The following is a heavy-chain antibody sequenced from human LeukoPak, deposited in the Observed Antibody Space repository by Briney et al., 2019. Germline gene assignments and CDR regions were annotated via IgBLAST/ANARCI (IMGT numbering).Heavy chain of an antibody. CDR2: IYYSGST. CDR3: ATENPDIVVVPAAMPYWFDP. V-gene: IGHV4-34*01. Sequence: SETLSLTCAIYGGSFSGYSWTWIRQPPGKGLEWIGSIYYSGSTYYNPSLKSRVTISVDTSKNQFSLKLSSVTAADTAVYYCATENPDIVVVPAAMPYWFDPWGQGTLVTVSS. J-gene: IGHJ5*02. D-gene: IGHD2-2*01. CDR1: GGSFSGYS.